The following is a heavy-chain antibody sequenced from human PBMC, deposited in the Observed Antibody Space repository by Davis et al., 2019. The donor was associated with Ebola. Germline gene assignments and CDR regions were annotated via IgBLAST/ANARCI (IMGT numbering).Heavy chain of an antibody. D-gene: IGHD1-26*01. Sequence: GESLKISCAASGFTFSSYAMSWVRQAPGKGLEWVSAISGSGGSTYYADSVKGRFTISRDNSKNTLYLQMNSLRAEDTAVYYCAKEEKLLDYYYYGMDVWGQGTTVTVSS. V-gene: IGHV3-23*01. CDR2: ISGSGGST. J-gene: IGHJ6*02. CDR1: GFTFSSYA. CDR3: AKEEKLLDYYYYGMDV.